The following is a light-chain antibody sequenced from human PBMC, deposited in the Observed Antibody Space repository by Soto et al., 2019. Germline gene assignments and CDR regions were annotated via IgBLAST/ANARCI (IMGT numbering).Light chain of an antibody. CDR2: GVS. J-gene: IGKJ2*01. CDR1: QSISGE. Sequence: EIVMTQSPATLSVSPGERATLSCRASQSISGELAWYQQRPGQPPRLLIYGVSTLATGVPDRFSGSASGSDFTLTISGRQSEDFAVYYCHQGHDWPLTFGQG. CDR3: HQGHDWPLT. V-gene: IGKV3-15*01.